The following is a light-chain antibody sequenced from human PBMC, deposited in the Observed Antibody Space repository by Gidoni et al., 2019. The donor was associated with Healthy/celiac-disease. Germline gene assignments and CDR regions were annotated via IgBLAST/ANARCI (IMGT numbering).Light chain of an antibody. J-gene: IGLJ2*01. Sequence: QSALTQPPSASGSPGQPVTISCTGTSSDVGGYNYVSWYQQHPGKAPKLMIYEVSKRPSGVPDRFSGSKSGYTASLTVSGLQAEDEADYYCSSYAGSNNYVVFGGGTKLTVL. CDR1: SSDVGGYNY. V-gene: IGLV2-8*01. CDR3: SSYAGSNNYVV. CDR2: EVS.